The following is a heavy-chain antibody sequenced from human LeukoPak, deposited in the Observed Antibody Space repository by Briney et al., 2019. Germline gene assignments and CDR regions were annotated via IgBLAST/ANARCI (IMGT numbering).Heavy chain of an antibody. CDR3: ARAPSEIGGYYPEYFRH. CDR1: GFTFSTYW. J-gene: IGHJ1*01. V-gene: IGHV3-74*01. D-gene: IGHD3-3*01. CDR2: IKSDGST. Sequence: GGSLRLSCAASGFTFSTYWMHWVRQAPGMGLVWVSRIKSDGSTNYADSVKGRFTISRDNAKNTLSLQMSSLRPEDTGVYYCARAPSEIGGYYPEYFRHWGQGTLVTVSS.